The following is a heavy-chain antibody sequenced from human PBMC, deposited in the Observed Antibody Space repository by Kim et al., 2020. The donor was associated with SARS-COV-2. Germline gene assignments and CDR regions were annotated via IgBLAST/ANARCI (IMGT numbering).Heavy chain of an antibody. CDR2: INSDGSST. CDR3: IRGAFDV. CDR1: GFTFSATW. V-gene: IGHV3-74*03. J-gene: IGHJ3*01. Sequence: GGSLRLSCAASGFTFSATWMHWVRQVQGKALVWVAHINSDGSSTTYADSVKGRFTISRDNAKNTLSLQMNSLRVEDTAVYHCIRGAFDVWGQGTMVTVSS.